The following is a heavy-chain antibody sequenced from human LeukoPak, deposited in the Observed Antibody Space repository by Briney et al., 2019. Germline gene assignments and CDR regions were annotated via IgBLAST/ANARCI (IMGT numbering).Heavy chain of an antibody. Sequence: GASVKVSCKASGYTFTSYDINWVRQATGQGLEWMGWISAYNGNTNYAQKLQGRVTMTTDTSTSTAYMELRSLRSDDTAVYYCARCHDYGDYVSGYFDLWGRGTLVTVSS. CDR2: ISAYNGNT. CDR1: GYTFTSYD. D-gene: IGHD4-17*01. CDR3: ARCHDYGDYVSGYFDL. V-gene: IGHV1-18*01. J-gene: IGHJ2*01.